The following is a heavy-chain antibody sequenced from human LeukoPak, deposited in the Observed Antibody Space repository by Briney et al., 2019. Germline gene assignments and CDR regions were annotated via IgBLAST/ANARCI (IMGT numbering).Heavy chain of an antibody. CDR1: GGTFSSYA. Sequence: SVKVSCTASGGTFSSYAISWVRQAPGQGLEWMGGIIPIFGTANYAQKFQGRVTITADESTSTAYMELSSLRSEDTAVYYCARSDDYEDGMDVWGQGTTVTVSS. J-gene: IGHJ6*02. CDR2: IIPIFGTA. V-gene: IGHV1-69*13. D-gene: IGHD4-17*01. CDR3: ARSDDYEDGMDV.